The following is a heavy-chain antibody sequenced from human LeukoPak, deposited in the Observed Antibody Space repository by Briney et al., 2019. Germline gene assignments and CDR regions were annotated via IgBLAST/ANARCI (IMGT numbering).Heavy chain of an antibody. CDR1: GGSISSYY. J-gene: IGHJ5*02. CDR3: AGGDCSSTSCYAHNNWFDP. Sequence: PSETLSLTCTVSGGSISSYYWSWIRQPPGKGLEWIGYIYYSGSTNYNPSLKSRVTISVDTSKNQFSLKLSSVTAADTAVYYCAGGDCSSTSCYAHNNWFDPWGQGTLVTVSS. D-gene: IGHD2-2*01. CDR2: IYYSGST. V-gene: IGHV4-59*01.